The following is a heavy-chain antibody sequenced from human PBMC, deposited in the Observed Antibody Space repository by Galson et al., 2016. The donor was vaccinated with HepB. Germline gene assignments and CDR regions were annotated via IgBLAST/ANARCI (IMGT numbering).Heavy chain of an antibody. D-gene: IGHD1-26*01. J-gene: IGHJ4*02. V-gene: IGHV3-43D*03. CDR2: INWDGSAA. CDR1: GFTFEDYV. CDR3: VKASGSDYFFEH. Sequence: SPRLSCAASGFTFEDYVIHWVRQAPGKGLEWVSLINWDGSAAFYTDSVKGRFTISRDNRKNSLYLQMNSLTTEDTAFYFCVKASGSDYFFEHWGQGTLVTVSS.